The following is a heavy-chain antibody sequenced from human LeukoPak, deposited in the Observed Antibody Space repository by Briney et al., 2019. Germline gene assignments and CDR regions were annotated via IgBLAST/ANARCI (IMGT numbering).Heavy chain of an antibody. J-gene: IGHJ3*02. D-gene: IGHD6-13*01. CDR3: ARDLSGIAAAHDAFDI. V-gene: IGHV3-30-3*01. CDR1: GFTFSSYA. Sequence: GGSLRLSCAASGFTFSSYAMHWVRQAPGKGLEWVAVISYDGSNKYYADSVKGRFTISRDNSKNTLYLQMNSLRAEDTAVYYCARDLSGIAAAHDAFDIWGQGTMVTVSS. CDR2: ISYDGSNK.